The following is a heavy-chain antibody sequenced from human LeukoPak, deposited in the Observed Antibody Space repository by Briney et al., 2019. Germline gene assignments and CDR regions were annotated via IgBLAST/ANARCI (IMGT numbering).Heavy chain of an antibody. CDR2: ISGSGGST. V-gene: IGHV3-23*01. Sequence: PGGTLRLSCAASGFSFRSYGMSWVRQAPGKGLEWVSAISGSGGSTYYADSVKGRFTISRDNSKNTLYLQMNSLRAEDTAVYYCAKYSSSKRYFDYWGQGTLVTVSS. D-gene: IGHD6-13*01. CDR1: GFSFRSYG. J-gene: IGHJ4*02. CDR3: AKYSSSKRYFDY.